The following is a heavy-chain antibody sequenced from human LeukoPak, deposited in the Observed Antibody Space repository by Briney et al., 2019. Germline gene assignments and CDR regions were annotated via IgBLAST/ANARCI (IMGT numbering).Heavy chain of an antibody. V-gene: IGHV3-7*01. D-gene: IGHD3-10*01. CDR3: ASLWFGGL. CDR1: GFTFSKYW. CDR2: IKEDGSEE. Sequence: GGSLRLSCVAPGFTFSKYWMTWVRQAPGKGLEWVANIKEDGSEEFYDDSVKGRFTISRGNAKNSVYLQMNSLRGEDTAVSYCASLWFGGLWGQGTQVTVSS. J-gene: IGHJ4*02.